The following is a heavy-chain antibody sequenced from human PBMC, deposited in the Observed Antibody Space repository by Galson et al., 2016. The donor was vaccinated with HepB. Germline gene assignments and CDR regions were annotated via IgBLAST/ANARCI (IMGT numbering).Heavy chain of an antibody. CDR1: GDSVSSNSAT. D-gene: IGHD3-16*01. CDR3: ARDPLTVLWGTIGYLDP. J-gene: IGHJ5*02. V-gene: IGHV6-1*01. CDR2: TYFRSKWYS. Sequence: CAISGDSVSSNSATWNWIRQSPSRGLEWLGRTYFRSKWYSDFATSMRGRIIIDADSSRNQVSLHLNSVTPDDTAVYYCARDPLTVLWGTIGYLDPWGQGTLVTVSS.